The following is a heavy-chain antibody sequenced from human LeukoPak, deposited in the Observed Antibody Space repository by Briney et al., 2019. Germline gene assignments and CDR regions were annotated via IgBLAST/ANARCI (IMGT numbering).Heavy chain of an antibody. CDR1: GFTFSSYW. CDR2: INSDGSST. Sequence: GGSLRLSCAASGFTFSSYWMHWVRQAPGKGLVWVSRINSDGSSTSYADSVKGRFTISRDNAKNSLYLQMNSLRTEDTAVYYCARDLVGATSYYYYYYMDVWGKGTTVTISS. D-gene: IGHD1-26*01. V-gene: IGHV3-74*01. J-gene: IGHJ6*03. CDR3: ARDLVGATSYYYYYYMDV.